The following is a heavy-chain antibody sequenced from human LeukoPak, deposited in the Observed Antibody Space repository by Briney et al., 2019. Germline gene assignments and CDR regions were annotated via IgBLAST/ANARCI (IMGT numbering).Heavy chain of an antibody. CDR1: GFTFSDYY. D-gene: IGHD6-13*01. CDR2: ISSSGSTI. J-gene: IGHJ4*02. V-gene: IGHV3-11*01. Sequence: GGSLRLSCAASGFTFSDYYMSWIRQAPGKGLEWVSYISSSGSTIYYADSVKGRFTISRDNAKNSLYLQMNSLRAEDTALYYCARDVGYSSSEEDDYWGQGTLVTVSS. CDR3: ARDVGYSSSEEDDY.